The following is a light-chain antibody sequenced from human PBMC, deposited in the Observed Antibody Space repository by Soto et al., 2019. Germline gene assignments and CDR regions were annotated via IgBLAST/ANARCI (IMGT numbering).Light chain of an antibody. CDR2: AAS. J-gene: IGKJ2*03. Sequence: DIPMTQSPSSLSASVGDRVTITCRASQSIGTSLSWHQQKSGRAPKLLIHAASSLQSGVPSRFSGSGSGTDFTLTISSLQPEDVAVYYCQQSYSTPYSFGLGTKLEIK. CDR1: QSIGTS. CDR3: QQSYSTPYS. V-gene: IGKV1-39*01.